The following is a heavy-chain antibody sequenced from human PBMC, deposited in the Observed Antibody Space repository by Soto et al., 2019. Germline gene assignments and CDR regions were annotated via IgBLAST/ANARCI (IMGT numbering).Heavy chain of an antibody. J-gene: IGHJ3*01. D-gene: IGHD4-17*01. V-gene: IGHV4-4*07. CDR3: ARVGRTRATVTTDAFDV. Sequence: QVQLQESGPGLVKPSETLSLTCTVSGGSISGYYWSWIRQPAGKSLELIGRIYASGNTNKNPSLKSLVTMSVDTSTNQFSLRLNSVTAEDTAVYYCARVGRTRATVTTDAFDVWGQGTKVTVAS. CDR2: IYASGNT. CDR1: GGSISGYY.